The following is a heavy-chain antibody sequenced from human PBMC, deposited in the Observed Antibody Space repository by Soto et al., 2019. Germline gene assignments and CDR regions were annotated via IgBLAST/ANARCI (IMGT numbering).Heavy chain of an antibody. CDR2: ISWNSGSI. J-gene: IGHJ6*03. D-gene: IGHD3-10*01. Sequence: EVQLVESGGGLVQPGRSLRLSCAASGFTFDDYAMHWVRQAPGKGLEWVSGISWNSGSIGYADSVKGRFTISRDNAKNPLYLQMNSLRAEDTALYYCAKDMFYGSGKYYYYSMDVWGKGTTVTVSS. CDR1: GFTFDDYA. CDR3: AKDMFYGSGKYYYYSMDV. V-gene: IGHV3-9*01.